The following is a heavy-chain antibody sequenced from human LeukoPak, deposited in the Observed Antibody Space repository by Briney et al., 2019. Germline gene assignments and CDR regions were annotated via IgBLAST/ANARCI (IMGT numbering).Heavy chain of an antibody. V-gene: IGHV4-34*01. CDR2: INHSGST. Sequence: SETLSLTCAVYGGSFSGYYWSWIRQPPGKGLEWIGEINHSGSTNYNPSLKSRVTISVDTSKNQFSLKLSSVTAADTAVYYCARAYYYDSSGYHRDAFDIWGQGTMVTVSS. J-gene: IGHJ3*02. CDR3: ARAYYYDSSGYHRDAFDI. D-gene: IGHD3-22*01. CDR1: GGSFSGYY.